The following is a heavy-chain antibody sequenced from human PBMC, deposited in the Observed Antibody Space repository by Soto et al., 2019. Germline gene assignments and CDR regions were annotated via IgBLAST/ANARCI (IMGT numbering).Heavy chain of an antibody. Sequence: GGSLRLSCAASKFSFNNYRMHWVRQVPGKGPAWVSRINHDGSKTEYADSVKGRFTISRDNTKNTLYLQMNSLRVEDTAMYYCVREPWGFSGSWYDYWGQGTLVTVSS. CDR2: INHDGSKT. CDR1: KFSFNNYR. D-gene: IGHD6-19*01. V-gene: IGHV3-74*01. J-gene: IGHJ4*02. CDR3: VREPWGFSGSWYDY.